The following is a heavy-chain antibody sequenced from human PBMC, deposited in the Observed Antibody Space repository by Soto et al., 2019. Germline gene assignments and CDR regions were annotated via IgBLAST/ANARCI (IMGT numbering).Heavy chain of an antibody. Sequence: QVQLVESGGGVVQPGRSLRLSCAASGFTFSSYGMHWVRQAPGKGLEWVAVISYDGSNKYYADSVKGRFTISRDNSKKKQYLQMNSLRAEDTAVYYCAKAYDFWSGLVDYWGQGTLVTVSS. CDR1: GFTFSSYG. CDR3: AKAYDFWSGLVDY. V-gene: IGHV3-30*18. J-gene: IGHJ4*02. CDR2: ISYDGSNK. D-gene: IGHD3-3*01.